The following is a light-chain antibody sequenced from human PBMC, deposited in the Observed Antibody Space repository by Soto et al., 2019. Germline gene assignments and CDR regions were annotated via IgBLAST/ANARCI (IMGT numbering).Light chain of an antibody. Sequence: ERVMTQSPATLSVSPGERATLSCGASQSVSSSSLAWYQQKPGLAPRLLIYDASSRATGIPDRFSGSGSGTDFTLTISRLEPEDFAVYYCQHYGSSPLTFGQGTRLEIK. V-gene: IGKV3D-20*01. CDR3: QHYGSSPLT. J-gene: IGKJ5*01. CDR1: QSVSSSS. CDR2: DAS.